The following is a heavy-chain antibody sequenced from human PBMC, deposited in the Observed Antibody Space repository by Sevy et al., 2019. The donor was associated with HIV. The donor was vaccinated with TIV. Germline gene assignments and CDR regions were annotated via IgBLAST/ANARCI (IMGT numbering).Heavy chain of an antibody. V-gene: IGHV1-8*01. D-gene: IGHD2-2*01. CDR3: ASFLSTSYYYYHAMDV. Sequence: ASVKVSCKASGYTFTTYDINWVRQATGQGLEWMGWMNPNSGNTGYAQKFQGRVTMTRNTSIETAYMELSSLRSEDTAVYYGASFLSTSYYYYHAMDVWGQGTTVTVSS. J-gene: IGHJ6*02. CDR2: MNPNSGNT. CDR1: GYTFTTYD.